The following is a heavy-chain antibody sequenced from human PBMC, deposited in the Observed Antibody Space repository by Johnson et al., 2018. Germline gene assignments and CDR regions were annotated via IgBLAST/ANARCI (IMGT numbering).Heavy chain of an antibody. CDR2: LSSGGST. V-gene: IGHV3-66*01. CDR1: GIILNIYD. D-gene: IGHD3-10*01. J-gene: IGHJ4*02. CDR3: ARDLKGRLDY. Sequence: VQLQESGGALVQPGESLRLSCTASGIILNIYDIHWIRQAPGKGLEWVSLLSSGGSTFYADSVRGRFTISRDSSKNTLYLQLTGLRAEDTAVYYCARDLKGRLDYWGQGTLVTVSS.